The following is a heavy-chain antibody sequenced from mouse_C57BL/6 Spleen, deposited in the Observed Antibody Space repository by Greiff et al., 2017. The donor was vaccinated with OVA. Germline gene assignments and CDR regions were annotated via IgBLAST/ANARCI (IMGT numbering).Heavy chain of an antibody. V-gene: IGHV5-4*01. J-gene: IGHJ3*01. D-gene: IGHD2-1*01. CDR1: GFTFSSYA. Sequence: EVQVVESGGGLVKPGGSLKLSCAASGFTFSSYAMSWVRQTPEKRLEWVATISDGGSYTYYPDNVKGRFTISSDNAKNNLYQQMSHLKSEDTAMYYGARVYSAWFAYWGQGTLVTVSA. CDR3: ARVYSAWFAY. CDR2: ISDGGSYT.